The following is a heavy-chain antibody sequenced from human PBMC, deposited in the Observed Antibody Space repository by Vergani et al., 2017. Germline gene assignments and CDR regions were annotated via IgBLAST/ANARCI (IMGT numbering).Heavy chain of an antibody. J-gene: IGHJ6*02. CDR3: AREPKYYGMDV. V-gene: IGHV1-69*04. CDR1: GYTFTSYA. CDR2: IIPILGIA. Sequence: QVQLVQSGAEVKKPGASVKVSCKASGYTFTSYAMHWVRQAPGQRLEWMGRIIPILGIANYAQKFQGRVTITADKSTSTAYMELSSLRSEDTAVYYCAREPKYYGMDVWGQGTTVTVSS.